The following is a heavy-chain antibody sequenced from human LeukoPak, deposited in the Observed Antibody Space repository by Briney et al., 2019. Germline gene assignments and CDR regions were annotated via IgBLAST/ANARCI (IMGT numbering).Heavy chain of an antibody. Sequence: PSETLSLTCTVSGGSISSGGYSWSWIRQPPGKGLEWIGYVYHSGSTYYNPSPKSRVTISVDRSKNQFSLKLSSVTAADTAVYYCARERVIGYDSSGSRGFDYWGQGTLVTVSS. CDR2: VYHSGST. CDR3: ARERVIGYDSSGSRGFDY. CDR1: GGSISSGGYS. V-gene: IGHV4-30-2*01. J-gene: IGHJ4*02. D-gene: IGHD3-22*01.